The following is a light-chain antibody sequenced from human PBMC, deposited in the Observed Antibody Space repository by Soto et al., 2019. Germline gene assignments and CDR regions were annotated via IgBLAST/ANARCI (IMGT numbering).Light chain of an antibody. V-gene: IGKV3-20*01. CDR2: GAS. CDR1: QSVSSSY. J-gene: IGKJ1*01. CDR3: QQYGRSWWT. Sequence: EIVLTQSPGTLSLSPGERATLSCRTSQSVSSSYLAWYQQKPGQAPRLLIYGASSRATGIPDRFSGSGSGTDFPLTISRLEPEDFAVYYCQQYGRSWWTFGQGTKVEIQ.